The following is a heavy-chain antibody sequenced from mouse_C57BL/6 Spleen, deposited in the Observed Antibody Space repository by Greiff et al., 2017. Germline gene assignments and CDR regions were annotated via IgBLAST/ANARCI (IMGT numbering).Heavy chain of an antibody. CDR1: GYTFTSYW. Sequence: QVQLQQPGAELVKPGASVKMSCKASGYTFTSYWITWVKQRPGQGLEWIGDIDPGSGSTNYTEKFKGKSTLTVDTSSSTAYLQLSSLTSEDAAVYYCARYFLWYFDVWGTGTTVTVAS. J-gene: IGHJ1*03. V-gene: IGHV1-55*01. CDR3: ARYFLWYFDV. CDR2: IDPGSGST.